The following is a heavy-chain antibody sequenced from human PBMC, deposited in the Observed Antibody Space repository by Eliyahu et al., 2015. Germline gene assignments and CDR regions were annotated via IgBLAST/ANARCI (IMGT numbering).Heavy chain of an antibody. CDR2: INHSGST. D-gene: IGHD3-22*01. Sequence: QVQLQQWGAGLLKPSETLSLTCAVYGGSFSGYYWSWIRQPPGKGLEWIGEINHSGSTNYNPSLKSRVTISVDTSKNQFSLKLSSVTAADTAVYYCARVRSRVPPYYYDSSGSLPDYWGQGTLVTVSS. CDR3: ARVRSRVPPYYYDSSGSLPDY. V-gene: IGHV4-34*01. CDR1: GGSFSGYY. J-gene: IGHJ4*02.